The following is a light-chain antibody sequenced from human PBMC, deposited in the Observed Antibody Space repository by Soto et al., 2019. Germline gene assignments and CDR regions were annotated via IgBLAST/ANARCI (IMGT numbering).Light chain of an antibody. J-gene: IGKJ5*01. Sequence: DIQMTQSPSSVSASVGDRVTITCRASQGVTNWLAWYRQKPGIAPELLIYAASRLQSGGPSRFSGSGSGADFTLTISSLQPKDFATYYCQQGYSFPITFGEGTRLEI. CDR2: AAS. CDR1: QGVTNW. CDR3: QQGYSFPIT. V-gene: IGKV1-12*01.